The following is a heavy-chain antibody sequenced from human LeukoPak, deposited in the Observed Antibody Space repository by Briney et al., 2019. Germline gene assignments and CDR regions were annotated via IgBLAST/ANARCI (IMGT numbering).Heavy chain of an antibody. Sequence: PGGSLRLSCAASGFTVSSSYMNWVRQAPGKGLEWLSVLYNDRSTYYADSVKGRCTISRDNPKNTLYLQMNSLRAEDTAVYYCARDVVVVPSRYYYYYGMDVWGQGTTVTVSS. D-gene: IGHD2-2*01. CDR3: ARDVVVVPSRYYYYYGMDV. CDR1: GFTVSSSY. J-gene: IGHJ6*02. CDR2: LYNDRST. V-gene: IGHV3-66*01.